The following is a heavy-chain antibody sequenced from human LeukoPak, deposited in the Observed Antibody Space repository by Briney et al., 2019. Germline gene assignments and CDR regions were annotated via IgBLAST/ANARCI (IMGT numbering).Heavy chain of an antibody. D-gene: IGHD3-9*01. CDR3: ARSDWRLRGDAFHI. J-gene: IGHJ3*02. Sequence: PSETLSLTCTVSGESISGFYWTWIRQPPGKGLEWIGYIYYSGSTNYNPSLKSRVTISVDTSKTQVSLKLTSVTAADTAVYYCARSDWRLRGDAFHIWGQGTMVTVSS. CDR2: IYYSGST. CDR1: GESISGFY. V-gene: IGHV4-59*08.